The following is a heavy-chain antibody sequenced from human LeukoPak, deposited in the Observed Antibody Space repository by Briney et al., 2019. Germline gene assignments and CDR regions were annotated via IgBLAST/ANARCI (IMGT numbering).Heavy chain of an antibody. CDR2: MSGDGADT. D-gene: IGHD2-21*01. J-gene: IGHJ4*03. CDR3: AKRGPYCSGNCCWEYFDI. CDR1: GFTFTSYA. V-gene: IGHV3-23*01. Sequence: GGSLRCSCAASGFTFTSYAINWVRQAPGKGLEWVSIMSGDGADTYYADSVRGRFTISRDTSKNTVYLQMNSLRADDTAVYYCAKRGPYCSGNCCWEYFDIWGQGTLVTVSS.